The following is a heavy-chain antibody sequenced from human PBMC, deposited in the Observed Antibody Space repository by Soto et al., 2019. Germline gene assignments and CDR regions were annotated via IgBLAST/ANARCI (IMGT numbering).Heavy chain of an antibody. J-gene: IGHJ3*01. Sequence: QTLSLTCAISGDSVASNSAAWNLISQSPSRGLEWLGRTNYRSKWYNDYAVSLKGRITINPDTSKNQFSLQLNSVTPEDTAVYYCARDFATVPRAFDVWGQGTMVTVSS. V-gene: IGHV6-1*01. CDR3: ARDFATVPRAFDV. CDR2: TNYRSKWYN. D-gene: IGHD4-17*01. CDR1: GDSVASNSAA.